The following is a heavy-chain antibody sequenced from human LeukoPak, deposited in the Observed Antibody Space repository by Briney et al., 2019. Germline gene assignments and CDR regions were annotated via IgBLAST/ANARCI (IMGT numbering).Heavy chain of an antibody. J-gene: IGHJ4*02. Sequence: GGSLRLSCAAFGFTFSKYWMHWVRQAPGKGLVWVARVNTDGSIISYEDSVKGRLTISRDNAKSTVDLQMNSLRAEDTAVYYCVKGGGPRGFDYWGQGTLVSVSS. CDR3: VKGGGPRGFDY. V-gene: IGHV3-74*01. CDR2: VNTDGSII. D-gene: IGHD3-10*01. CDR1: GFTFSKYW.